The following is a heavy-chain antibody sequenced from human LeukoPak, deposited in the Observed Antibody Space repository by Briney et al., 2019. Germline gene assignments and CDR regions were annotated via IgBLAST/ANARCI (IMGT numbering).Heavy chain of an antibody. CDR1: GFIFSSYS. D-gene: IGHD1-26*01. Sequence: PGGSLRLSCAASGFIFSSYSMNWVRQAPGKGVEWVSSITSSSSYIYYADSMKGRFTISRDNAKNSLYLQMNSLRAEDTAVYYCARAVGGTTAHFDYWGQGTLVTVSS. CDR3: ARAVGGTTAHFDY. J-gene: IGHJ4*02. V-gene: IGHV3-21*01. CDR2: ITSSSSYI.